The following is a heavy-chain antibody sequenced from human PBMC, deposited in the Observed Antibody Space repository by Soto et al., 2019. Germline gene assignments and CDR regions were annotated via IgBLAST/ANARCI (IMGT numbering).Heavy chain of an antibody. CDR3: ARDAANYPSYFDY. J-gene: IGHJ4*02. CDR2: MDYSGTT. V-gene: IGHV4-61*01. Sequence: SETLSLTCSVSGGSLRSGNSYWSWIRQSPGKGLEWIGYMDYSGTTDYNPSLKSRVTISVDTAKNQFSLKLSSVTAADTAVYYCARDAANYPSYFDYWGQGTLVTVS. D-gene: IGHD1-7*01. CDR1: GGSLRSGNSY.